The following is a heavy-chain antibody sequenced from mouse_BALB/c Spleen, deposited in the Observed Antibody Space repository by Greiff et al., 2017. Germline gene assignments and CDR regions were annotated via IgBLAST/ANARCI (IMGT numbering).Heavy chain of an antibody. CDR3: ARDYDEEQGSIDY. J-gene: IGHJ2*02. CDR1: GFTFSGYY. V-gene: IGHV5-4*02. CDR2: ISDGGSYT. D-gene: IGHD2-3*01. Sequence: EVQLVESGGGLVKPGGSLKLSCAASGFTFSGYYMYWVRQTPEKRLEWVATISDGGSYTYYPDSVKGRFTISRDNAKNSLYLQMSSLKSEDTAMYYCARDYDEEQGSIDYWGQGTSVTVSS.